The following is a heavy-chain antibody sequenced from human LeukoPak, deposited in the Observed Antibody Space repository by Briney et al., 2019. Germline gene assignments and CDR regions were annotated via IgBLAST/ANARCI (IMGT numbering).Heavy chain of an antibody. CDR3: ARRPPSMAGLDY. Sequence: GGSLRLSCAASGFTFSTCYMHWVRQAPGKGLEWVAVVSKDGTNKFYADSVRGRFTISRDNSKNTLYLQMNSLRGEYTAVYYCARRPPSMAGLDYWGQGTLVTVSS. V-gene: IGHV3-30*01. D-gene: IGHD6-19*01. CDR1: GFTFSTCY. CDR2: VSKDGTNK. J-gene: IGHJ4*02.